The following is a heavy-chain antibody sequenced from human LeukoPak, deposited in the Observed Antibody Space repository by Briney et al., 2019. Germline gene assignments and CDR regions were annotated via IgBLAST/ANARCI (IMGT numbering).Heavy chain of an antibody. V-gene: IGHV3-53*01. CDR3: AKSDESSGYYYYYTLDV. Sequence: GGSLRLSCAASGLTVSSSYMSWVRQAPGKGLEWVSIIYNDGSTYYADSMKGRFTISRDNSKNTLYLQVNSLRAEDTAVYYCAKSDESSGYYYYYTLDVWGQGTTVTVSS. J-gene: IGHJ6*02. CDR2: IYNDGST. D-gene: IGHD3-22*01. CDR1: GLTVSSSY.